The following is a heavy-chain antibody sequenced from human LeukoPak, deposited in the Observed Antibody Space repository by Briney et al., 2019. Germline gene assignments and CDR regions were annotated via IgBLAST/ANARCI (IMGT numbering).Heavy chain of an antibody. Sequence: ASVKVSCKASGYTFTSYGISWVRQAPGQGLEWMGWISAYNGNTNYAQKLQGRVTMTTDTSMSTAYMELRSLRSDDTAVYYCARAPITDCSSTSCFRAYYFDYWGQGTLVTVSS. J-gene: IGHJ4*02. D-gene: IGHD2-2*01. CDR3: ARAPITDCSSTSCFRAYYFDY. CDR2: ISAYNGNT. V-gene: IGHV1-18*01. CDR1: GYTFTSYG.